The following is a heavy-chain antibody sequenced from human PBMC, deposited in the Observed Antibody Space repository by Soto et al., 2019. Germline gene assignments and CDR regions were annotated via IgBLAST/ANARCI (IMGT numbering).Heavy chain of an antibody. Sequence: QVQLQESGPGLVKPSQTLSLTCTVSGGSMSRGDYYWNWIRQHPEKGLEWIGYINYHGRTFYNPSLKSRLTISVDTSKNQFSLKLTSVTAADSAMYYCARDAPGAAPYWGQGTLVTVSS. V-gene: IGHV4-31*03. CDR2: INYHGRT. D-gene: IGHD6-13*01. J-gene: IGHJ4*02. CDR3: ARDAPGAAPY. CDR1: GGSMSRGDYY.